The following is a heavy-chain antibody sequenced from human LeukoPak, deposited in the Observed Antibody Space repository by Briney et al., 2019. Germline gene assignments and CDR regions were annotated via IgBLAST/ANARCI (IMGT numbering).Heavy chain of an antibody. CDR1: GFTFSSYG. J-gene: IGHJ4*02. D-gene: IGHD5-12*01. V-gene: IGHV3-30*18. CDR2: ISYDGSNK. Sequence: PGGSLRLSCAASGFTFSSYGMHWVRQAPGKGLEWVAVISYDGSNKYYADSVKGPFTISRDNSKNTLYLQMNSLRAEDTAVYYCANGQVVPAASAGIVATISPFDYWGQGTLVTVSS. CDR3: ANGQVVPAASAGIVATISPFDY.